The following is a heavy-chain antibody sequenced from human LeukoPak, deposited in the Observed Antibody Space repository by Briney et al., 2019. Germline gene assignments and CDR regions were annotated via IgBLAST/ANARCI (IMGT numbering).Heavy chain of an antibody. V-gene: IGHV4-61*02. CDR3: ARGGRFLEWYYYYGMDV. J-gene: IGHJ6*02. CDR2: IYTSGST. D-gene: IGHD3-3*01. Sequence: SETLSLTCTVSGGSISSGSYYWSWIRQPAGKGLEWIGRIYTSGSTNYNPSLKSRVTISVNTSKNQISLKLSSVTAADTAVYYCARGGRFLEWYYYYGMDVWGQGTTVTVSS. CDR1: GGSISSGSYY.